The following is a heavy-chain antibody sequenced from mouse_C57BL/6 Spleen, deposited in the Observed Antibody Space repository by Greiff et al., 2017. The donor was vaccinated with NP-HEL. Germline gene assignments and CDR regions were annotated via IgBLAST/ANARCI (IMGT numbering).Heavy chain of an antibody. D-gene: IGHD2-4*01. CDR2: IDPSDSET. J-gene: IGHJ1*03. CDR1: GYTFTSYW. CDR3: ARSLYDYDVDWYFDV. Sequence: VQLQQPGAELVRPGSSVKLSCKASGYTFTSYWMHWVKQRPIQGLEWIGNIDPSDSETHYNQKFKDKATLTVDKSSSTAYMQLSSLTSEDSAVYYCARSLYDYDVDWYFDVWGTGTTGTVSS. V-gene: IGHV1-52*01.